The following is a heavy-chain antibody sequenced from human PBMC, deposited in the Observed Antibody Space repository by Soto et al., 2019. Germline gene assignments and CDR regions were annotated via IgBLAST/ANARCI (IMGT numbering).Heavy chain of an antibody. J-gene: IGHJ4*02. CDR1: GGSISSYY. Sequence: SETLSLTCTVSGGSISSYYWSWIRQPPGKGLEWIGYIYYSGSTNYNPSLKSRVTISVDTSKNQFSLKLGSVTAADTAVYYCARARVESYYPSIPDYFDYWGQGTLVTVSS. CDR3: ARARVESYYPSIPDYFDY. V-gene: IGHV4-59*01. D-gene: IGHD3-10*01. CDR2: IYYSGST.